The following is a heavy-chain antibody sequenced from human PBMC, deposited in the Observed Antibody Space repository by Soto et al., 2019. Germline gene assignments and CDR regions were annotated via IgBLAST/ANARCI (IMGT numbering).Heavy chain of an antibody. CDR3: AREINTYSFGSGSYPDY. CDR1: GGSISSGDYY. CDR2: IYYSGST. V-gene: IGHV4-30-4*01. Sequence: QVQLQESGPGLVKPSQTLSLTCTVSGGSISSGDYYWSWIRQPPGKGLEWIGYIYYSGSTYYNPSPNSRVTIAVGTSKNKFTVELSSVTAADTAVYCCAREINTYSFGSGSYPDYWGQGTLVTVSS. D-gene: IGHD3-10*01. J-gene: IGHJ4*02.